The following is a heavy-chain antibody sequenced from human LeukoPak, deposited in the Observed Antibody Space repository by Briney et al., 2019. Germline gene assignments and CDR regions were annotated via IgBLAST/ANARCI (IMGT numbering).Heavy chain of an antibody. Sequence: GGSLRLSCAASGFTFNNYAMNWVRQAPGKGLEWVSGISGFGGATNYADSVKGRVTISRDNSKNTLYLQMNSLRAGDTAVYYCAKEGDSSSWYEDWGQGTLVIFSS. CDR3: AKEGDSSSWYED. V-gene: IGHV3-23*01. CDR2: ISGFGGAT. J-gene: IGHJ4*02. CDR1: GFTFNNYA. D-gene: IGHD6-13*01.